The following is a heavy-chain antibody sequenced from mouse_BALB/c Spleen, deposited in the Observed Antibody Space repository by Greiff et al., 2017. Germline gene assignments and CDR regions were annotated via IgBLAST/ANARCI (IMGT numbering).Heavy chain of an antibody. J-gene: IGHJ4*01. D-gene: IGHD2-2*01. CDR3: ARSGGYDGAMDY. CDR1: GFTFSSFG. V-gene: IGHV5-17*02. CDR2: ISSGSSTI. Sequence: EVQLVESGGGLVQPGGSRKLSCAASGFTFSSFGMHWVRQAPEKGLEWVAYISSGSSTIYYADTVKGRFTISRDNPKNTLFLQMTSLRSEDTAMYYCARSGGYDGAMDYWGQGTSVTVSS.